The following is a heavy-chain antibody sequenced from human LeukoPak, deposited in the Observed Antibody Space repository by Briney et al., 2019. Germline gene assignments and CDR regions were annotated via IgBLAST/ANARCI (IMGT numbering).Heavy chain of an antibody. Sequence: ASVKVSCKASGGTFSSYAISWVRQAPGQGLEWMGRIIPILGIANYAQKFQGRVTITADKSTSTAYMELSSLRSEDTAVYYCARSGVVTARRNYYGMDVWGQGTTVTVSS. V-gene: IGHV1-69*04. CDR1: GGTFSSYA. CDR2: IIPILGIA. CDR3: ARSGVVTARRNYYGMDV. D-gene: IGHD2-21*02. J-gene: IGHJ6*02.